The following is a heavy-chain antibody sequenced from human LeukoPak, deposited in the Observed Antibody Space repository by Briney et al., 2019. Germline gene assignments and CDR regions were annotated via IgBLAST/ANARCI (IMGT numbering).Heavy chain of an antibody. D-gene: IGHD3-3*01. J-gene: IGHJ4*02. CDR1: GFTFSSYA. Sequence: GGSLRLSCAASGFTFSSYAMHWVRQAPGKGLEWVAVISYDGSNKYYADSVKGRFTISRDNSKNTLYLQMNSLRAEDTAVYYCARERLPVRFLEWLSAFDYWGQGTLVTVSS. V-gene: IGHV3-30-3*01. CDR3: ARERLPVRFLEWLSAFDY. CDR2: ISYDGSNK.